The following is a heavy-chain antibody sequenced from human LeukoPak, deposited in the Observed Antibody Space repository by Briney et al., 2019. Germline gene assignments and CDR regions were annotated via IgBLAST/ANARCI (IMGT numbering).Heavy chain of an antibody. J-gene: IGHJ4*02. CDR2: ISDSGGRT. D-gene: IGHD3-22*01. CDR3: AKRGVVIRVILVGFHKEAYYFDS. V-gene: IGHV3-23*01. Sequence: GGSLRLSCAVSGITLSNKGMSWVRQAPGKGLEWVAGISDSGGRTNYADSVKGRFTISRDNPKNTLYLQMNRLRAEDTAVYFCAKRGVVIRVILVGFHKEAYYFDSWGQGALVTVSS. CDR1: GITLSNKG.